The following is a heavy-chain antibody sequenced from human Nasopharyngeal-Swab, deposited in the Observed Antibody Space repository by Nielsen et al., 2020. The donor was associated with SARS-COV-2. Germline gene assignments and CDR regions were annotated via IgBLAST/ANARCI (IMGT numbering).Heavy chain of an antibody. CDR2: IIPILGIP. J-gene: IGHJ5*02. CDR3: ASPVEMSTT. D-gene: IGHD5-24*01. Sequence: VRQMPGKGLEWMGRIIPILGIPNYAQKFQGRLTITADTSTTTAYMELSSLRSEDTAVYCCASPVEMSTTWGQGTLVTVSS. V-gene: IGHV1-69*02.